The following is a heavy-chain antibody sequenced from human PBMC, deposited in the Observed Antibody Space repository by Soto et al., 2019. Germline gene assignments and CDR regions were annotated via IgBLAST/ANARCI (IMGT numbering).Heavy chain of an antibody. CDR3: ARSGYSSGWYHWYFDL. J-gene: IGHJ2*01. V-gene: IGHV1-3*01. Sequence: ASVKVSCKTSGYIFINYAMHWVRQAPEQRLEWMGWVNGGNGNTEYSQKFQGRVTITRDTSASTVYMELSSLTSEDTAVFYCARSGYSSGWYHWYFDLWGRGTLVTVSS. CDR1: GYIFINYA. D-gene: IGHD6-19*01. CDR2: VNGGNGNT.